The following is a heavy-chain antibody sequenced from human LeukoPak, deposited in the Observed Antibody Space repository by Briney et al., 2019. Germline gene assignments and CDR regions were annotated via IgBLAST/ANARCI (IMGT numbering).Heavy chain of an antibody. CDR2: IWCEGSYI. J-gene: IGHJ5*02. D-gene: IGHD3-9*01. Sequence: PGGSLRLSCAASGFTFSSYGMHWVRQAPGKGLEWVAFIWCEGSYIYYAVSVKGLFTISRDNSKNTLYLQMNRLRAEDTAVYYCAREGYDILTGYPHDNWFDPWGQGTLVTVSS. CDR1: GFTFSSYG. CDR3: AREGYDILTGYPHDNWFDP. V-gene: IGHV3-33*01.